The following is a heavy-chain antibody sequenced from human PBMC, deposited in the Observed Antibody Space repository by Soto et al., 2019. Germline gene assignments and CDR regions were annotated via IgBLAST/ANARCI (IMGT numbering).Heavy chain of an antibody. CDR2: ISYDETNE. V-gene: IGHV3-30-3*01. D-gene: IGHD3-22*01. Sequence: GGSLRLSCAASGFTFSRYSMHWVRQAPGKGLEWVAAISYDETNESYADSVKGRFTISRDISKNTMFLQMSSLRPEDTAVYFCLRAPFDRSGYFSFWGQGSLVPVSS. CDR3: LRAPFDRSGYFSF. CDR1: GFTFSRYS. J-gene: IGHJ1*01.